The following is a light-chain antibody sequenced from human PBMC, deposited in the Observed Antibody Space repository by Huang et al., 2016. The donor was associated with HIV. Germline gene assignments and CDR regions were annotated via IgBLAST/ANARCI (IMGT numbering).Light chain of an antibody. Sequence: EIVMTQSPATLSQSPGERATLSCRASQSVNSKLAWYQQKPGQALRLLIYGASTRAIGVPGRFIGSGSVTEFTLTISSLQSEDFAVYYCQQYSKWPPNTFGQGTKLESK. CDR1: QSVNSK. J-gene: IGKJ2*01. CDR3: QQYSKWPPNT. V-gene: IGKV3-15*01. CDR2: GAS.